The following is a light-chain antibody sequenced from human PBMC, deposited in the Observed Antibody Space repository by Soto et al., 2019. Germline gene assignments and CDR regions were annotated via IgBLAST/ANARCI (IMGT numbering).Light chain of an antibody. CDR3: QHYGRAPYT. J-gene: IGKJ2*01. V-gene: IGKV3-20*01. CDR1: QGVTSSY. CDR2: GAS. Sequence: EVVLTHSPGTLSLSPGARATLSCRASQGVTSSYLAGYQQKPGQAPRLLIYGASSRATGIPDRFRGSGSETDFTLTIRRLEPEDVAVDYCQHYGRAPYTFGQGTKLEIK.